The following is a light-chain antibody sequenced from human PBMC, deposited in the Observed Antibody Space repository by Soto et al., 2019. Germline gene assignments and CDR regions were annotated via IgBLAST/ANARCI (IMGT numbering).Light chain of an antibody. CDR1: STDIGDYDY. CDR2: AVN. Sequence: QSALTQPRSVSGSPGQSVTISCTGTSTDIGDYDYVSWYQQHPGKAPKLVIYAVNKRPSGVPDRFSGSKSDNTASLTISGLQADDEADYYCCSYAGSYTFVVFGGGTKLTVL. J-gene: IGLJ2*01. CDR3: CSYAGSYTFVV. V-gene: IGLV2-11*01.